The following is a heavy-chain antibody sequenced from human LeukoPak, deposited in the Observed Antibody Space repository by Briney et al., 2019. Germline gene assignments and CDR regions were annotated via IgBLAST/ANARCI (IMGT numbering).Heavy chain of an antibody. CDR3: ARLYCSTTTCYNFWFDH. D-gene: IGHD2-2*02. V-gene: IGHV1-69*05. CDR1: GGTFSSYG. Sequence: SVKVSCKASGGTFSSYGISWVRQAPGQGLEWMGGIIPIFGTANYAKKFQGRVTMTTHTSTSTAYMELRSLRSDDTAVYYCARLYCSTTTCYNFWFDHWGQGTLVTVSS. J-gene: IGHJ5*02. CDR2: IIPIFGTA.